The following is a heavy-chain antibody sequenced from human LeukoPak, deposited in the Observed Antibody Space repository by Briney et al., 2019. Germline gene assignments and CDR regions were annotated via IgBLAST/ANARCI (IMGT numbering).Heavy chain of an antibody. V-gene: IGHV1-46*01. CDR2: INPSGGST. J-gene: IGHJ4*02. CDR1: GYTSTNYY. Sequence: GASVKVSCKASGYTSTNYYMHWVRQAPGQGLEWVGIINPSGGSTSYARKFQGRVTVTRDTSTGTVYMELRSLRSEDTAVYYCARVYCRGGRCYDSGGDYWGQGTLVTVSS. CDR3: ARVYCRGGRCYDSGGDY. D-gene: IGHD2-15*01.